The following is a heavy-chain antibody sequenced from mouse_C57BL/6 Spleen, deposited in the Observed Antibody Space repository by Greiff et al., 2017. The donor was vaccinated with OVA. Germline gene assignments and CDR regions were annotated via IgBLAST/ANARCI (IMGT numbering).Heavy chain of an antibody. J-gene: IGHJ2*01. Sequence: QVQLQQSGAELVRPGASVKLSCKASGYTFTDYYIHWVKQRPGQGLEWIARIYPGSGNTYYNEKFKGKATLTAEKSSSTAYMQLSSLTSEDSAVYFCARSGRNYYFDYWGQGTTLTVSS. D-gene: IGHD3-1*01. V-gene: IGHV1-76*01. CDR1: GYTFTDYY. CDR2: IYPGSGNT. CDR3: ARSGRNYYFDY.